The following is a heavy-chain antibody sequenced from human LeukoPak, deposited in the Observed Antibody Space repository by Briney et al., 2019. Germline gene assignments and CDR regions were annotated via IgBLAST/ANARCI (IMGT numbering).Heavy chain of an antibody. Sequence: PSETLSLTCTVSGGSINRSANYWGWIRQPPGKGLEWIGYIYYSGSTYYNPSLKSRVTISVDTSKNQFPLKLSSVTAADTAVYYCARVGVVGAYFDYWGQGTLVTVSS. J-gene: IGHJ4*02. V-gene: IGHV4-31*03. CDR3: ARVGVVGAYFDY. CDR1: GGSINRSANY. D-gene: IGHD1-26*01. CDR2: IYYSGST.